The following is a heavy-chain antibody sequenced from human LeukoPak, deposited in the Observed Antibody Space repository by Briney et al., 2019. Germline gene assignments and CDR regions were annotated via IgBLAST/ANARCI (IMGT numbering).Heavy chain of an antibody. D-gene: IGHD1-26*01. Sequence: GGSLRLSCAASGLTFSSYAMSWVRQAPGRGREWVSLITGRGGNTYYADSVKGRFTISRDNSKNTLYLQMNSMRDEDTAVYYCARNPSGTYPFDYWGQGPLAPVSS. CDR2: ITGRGGNT. CDR1: GLTFSSYA. J-gene: IGHJ4*02. CDR3: ARNPSGTYPFDY. V-gene: IGHV3-23*01.